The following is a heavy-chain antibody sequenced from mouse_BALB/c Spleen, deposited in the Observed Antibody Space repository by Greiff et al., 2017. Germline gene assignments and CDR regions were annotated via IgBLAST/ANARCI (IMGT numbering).Heavy chain of an antibody. CDR2: IRNKANGYTT. V-gene: IGHV7-3*02. CDR1: GFTFTDYY. CDR3: ARDIYYGNYVAY. Sequence: EVQLVESGGGLVQPGGSLRLSCATSGFTFTDYYMSWVRQPPGKALEWLGFIRNKANGYTTEYSASVKGRFTISRDNSQSILYLQMNTLRAEDSATYYCARDIYYGNYVAYWGQGTLVTVSA. D-gene: IGHD2-1*01. J-gene: IGHJ3*01.